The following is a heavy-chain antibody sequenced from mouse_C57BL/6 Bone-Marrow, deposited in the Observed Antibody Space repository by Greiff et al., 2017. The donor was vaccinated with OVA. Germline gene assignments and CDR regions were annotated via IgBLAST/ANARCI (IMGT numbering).Heavy chain of an antibody. Sequence: VQLQQSGAELVKPGASVKMSCKASGYTFTTYPIEWMKQNHGKSLEWIGNFHPYNDDTKYNEKFKGKATLTVEKSSSTVYLELSRLTSDDSAVYDCARGRGGSSPCWYFDVWGTGTTVTVSS. CDR2: FHPYNDDT. J-gene: IGHJ1*03. CDR1: GYTFTTYP. CDR3: ARGRGGSSPCWYFDV. D-gene: IGHD1-1*01. V-gene: IGHV1-47*01.